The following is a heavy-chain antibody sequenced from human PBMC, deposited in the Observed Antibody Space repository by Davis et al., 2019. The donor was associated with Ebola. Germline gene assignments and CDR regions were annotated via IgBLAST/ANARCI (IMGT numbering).Heavy chain of an antibody. Sequence: GSLRLSCTVSGGSISSYYWSWIRQPPGEGLEWIGYIYYSGSTNYNPSLKSRVTISVDTSKSQFFLKLSSVTAADTAVYYCARIRCISTSCFGQNAFDIWGQGAMITVSS. D-gene: IGHD2-2*01. CDR1: GGSISSYY. CDR3: ARIRCISTSCFGQNAFDI. J-gene: IGHJ3*02. V-gene: IGHV4-59*01. CDR2: IYYSGST.